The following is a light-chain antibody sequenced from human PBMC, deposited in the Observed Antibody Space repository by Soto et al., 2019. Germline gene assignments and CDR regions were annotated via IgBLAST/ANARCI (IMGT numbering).Light chain of an antibody. CDR1: QGISSC. CDR2: AAS. CDR3: HSAYSFSYT. V-gene: IGKV1-12*01. Sequence: DIQMNQSPSSVAASVGDRVTITCRTSQGISSCFAWYQQKPGKAPRLLIYAASSLQSGVTSRFTGSGSVTDFARTVSCLEHEHFAMYYCHSAYSFSYTFCEATNVEIK. J-gene: IGKJ4*01.